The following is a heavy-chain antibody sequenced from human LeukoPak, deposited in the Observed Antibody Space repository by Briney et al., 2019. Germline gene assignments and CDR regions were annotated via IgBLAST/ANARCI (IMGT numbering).Heavy chain of an antibody. J-gene: IGHJ6*03. D-gene: IGHD2-15*01. CDR3: AKDTTAWWYHRAYMDV. CDR1: GFTFSSYA. Sequence: GGSLRLSCAASGFTFSSYAMSWVRQAPGGGAGVGLRISGSGDTTYHADSVKGRFTISRDNSENRLSLQMDSLRAEDTAVYFCAKDTTAWWYHRAYMDVWGKGTTVTVSS. CDR2: ISGSGDTT. V-gene: IGHV3-23*01.